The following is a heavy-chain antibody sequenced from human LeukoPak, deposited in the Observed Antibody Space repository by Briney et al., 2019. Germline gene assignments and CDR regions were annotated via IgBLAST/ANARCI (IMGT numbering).Heavy chain of an antibody. CDR2: ISGSGGST. Sequence: GGSLRLSCAASGFTFSNYAMSWVRQAPGKGLEWVSAISGSGGSTYYADSVKGRFTISRDNSKNTLYLQMNSLRAEDTAVYYCAKDGGVVVTNFDYWGQGTLVTVSS. J-gene: IGHJ4*02. CDR3: AKDGGVVVTNFDY. V-gene: IGHV3-23*01. D-gene: IGHD2-21*02. CDR1: GFTFSNYA.